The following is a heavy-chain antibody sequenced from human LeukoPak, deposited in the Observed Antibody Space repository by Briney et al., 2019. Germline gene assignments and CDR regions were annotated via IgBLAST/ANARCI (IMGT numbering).Heavy chain of an antibody. J-gene: IGHJ4*02. Sequence: ASVKVSCKASGYTFTSYDINWVRQATGQGLEWMGIINPSGGSTSYAQKFQGRVTMTRDMSTSTVYMELSSLRSEDTAVYYCARDPAAAASDIDYWGQGTLVTVSS. CDR2: INPSGGST. V-gene: IGHV1-46*01. CDR3: ARDPAAAASDIDY. D-gene: IGHD6-13*01. CDR1: GYTFTSYD.